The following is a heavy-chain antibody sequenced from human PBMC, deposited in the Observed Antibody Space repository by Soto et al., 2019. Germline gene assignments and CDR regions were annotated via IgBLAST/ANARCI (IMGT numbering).Heavy chain of an antibody. Sequence: SETLSLTCTVSGGSISSYYWSWIRQPPGKGLEWIGYIYYSGSTNYNPSLKSRVTISVDTSKNQFSLKLSSVTAADTAVYYCARLGIGYYDILTGQTEYNWFDPWGQGTLVTVSS. CDR3: ARLGIGYYDILTGQTEYNWFDP. CDR2: IYYSGST. V-gene: IGHV4-59*08. J-gene: IGHJ5*02. D-gene: IGHD3-9*01. CDR1: GGSISSYY.